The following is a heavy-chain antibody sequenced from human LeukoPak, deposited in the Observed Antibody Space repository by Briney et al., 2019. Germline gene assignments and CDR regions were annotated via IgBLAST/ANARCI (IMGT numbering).Heavy chain of an antibody. CDR2: IYSGGST. J-gene: IGHJ5*02. CDR1: GFTVSSNY. Sequence: PGGSLRLSCAASGFTVSSNYMSWVRQAPGKGLEWVSTIYSGGSTYYADSVRDRFTISRDNSKNTVYLQMNSLRAEDTAVYHCAREYYYASGTYWNWFDPGGQASLATVSS. V-gene: IGHV3-66*01. D-gene: IGHD3-10*01. CDR3: AREYYYASGTYWNWFDP.